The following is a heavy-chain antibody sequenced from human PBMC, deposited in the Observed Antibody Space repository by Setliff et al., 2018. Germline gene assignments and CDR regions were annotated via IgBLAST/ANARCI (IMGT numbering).Heavy chain of an antibody. CDR1: GFTFNRHN. V-gene: IGHV3-48*01. CDR2: INFNADGL. J-gene: IGHJ5*02. Sequence: PGGSLRLSCAASGFTFNRHNMNWVRQAPGKGLEWISFINFNADGLYYADSVRGRFTVSRDNAKESLYLQMNNLGAEDTGVYFCVRDRSGDYGYGDSTLEGRVVVGAPTIIDTPNPLQPLPWG. CDR3: VRDRSGDYGYGDSTLEGRVVVGAPTIIDTPNPLQPLP. D-gene: IGHD4-17*01.